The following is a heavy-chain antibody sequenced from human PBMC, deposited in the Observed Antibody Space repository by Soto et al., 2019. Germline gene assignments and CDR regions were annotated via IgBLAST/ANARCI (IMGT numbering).Heavy chain of an antibody. V-gene: IGHV3-48*01. CDR1: GFTFSSYS. D-gene: IGHD2-15*01. CDR2: ISSSSSTI. Sequence: GESLKISCAASGFTFSSYSMNWVRQAPGKGLEWVSYISSSSSTIYYADSVKGRFTISRDNAKNSLYLQMNSLRAEDTAVYYCAREEVVVAARDYYYYMDVWGKGTTVTVSS. CDR3: AREEVVVAARDYYYYMDV. J-gene: IGHJ6*03.